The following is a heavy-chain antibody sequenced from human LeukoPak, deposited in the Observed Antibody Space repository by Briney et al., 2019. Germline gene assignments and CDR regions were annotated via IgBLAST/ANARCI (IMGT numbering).Heavy chain of an antibody. D-gene: IGHD6-6*01. CDR2: IYPGDSDT. J-gene: IGHJ4*02. CDR3: ARSPYSSSSYDY. Sequence: PGESLKISCQGSGYSFTSYWIAWVRQMPGEGLEWMGIIYPGDSDTRYSPSFQGQVSISADKSISTAYLQWSSLKASDTAIYYCARSPYSSSSYDYWGQGTLVTVSS. V-gene: IGHV5-51*01. CDR1: GYSFTSYW.